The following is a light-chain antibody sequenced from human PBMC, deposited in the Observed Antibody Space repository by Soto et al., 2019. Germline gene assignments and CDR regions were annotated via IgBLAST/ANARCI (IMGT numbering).Light chain of an antibody. Sequence: IVMTQSPLSLTVTPGEPASISCRSSQRLLHSNGYNYLEWYLQKPGQSPQLLINLEIGVPSRFSGSGSGTHFTFTISSLQTEDIGTYYCQQYDILPITFGRGTKVDIK. V-gene: IGKV2-28*01. CDR1: QRLLHSNGYNY. CDR3: QQYDILPIT. J-gene: IGKJ4*01.